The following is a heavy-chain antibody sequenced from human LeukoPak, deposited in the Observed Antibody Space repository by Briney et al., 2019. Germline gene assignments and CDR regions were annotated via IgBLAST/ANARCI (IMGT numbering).Heavy chain of an antibody. D-gene: IGHD3-9*01. V-gene: IGHV4-59*08. J-gene: IGHJ4*02. Sequence: SETLSLTCTVSGGSISSYYWSWIRQPPGKGLEWIGYIYYSGSTNYNPSLKSRVTISVDTSKNQFSLKLSSATAADTAVYYCAKHRAGYHLDWWGQGTLVTVSS. CDR2: IYYSGST. CDR1: GGSISSYY. CDR3: AKHRAGYHLDW.